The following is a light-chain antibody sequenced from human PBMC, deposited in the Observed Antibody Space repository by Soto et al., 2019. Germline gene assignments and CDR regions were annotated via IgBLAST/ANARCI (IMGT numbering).Light chain of an antibody. CDR1: SSNIGNNY. CDR3: GTWDSSLREMV. CDR2: DNN. J-gene: IGLJ2*01. V-gene: IGLV1-51*01. Sequence: QSVLTQPPSVSAAPGQKVTISCSGSSSNIGNNYVSWYQQLPGTAPKLLIYDNNKRPSGIPDRFSGSKSGTSATLGITGLQTGDEADYYCGTWDSSLREMVFGGGTKLTVL.